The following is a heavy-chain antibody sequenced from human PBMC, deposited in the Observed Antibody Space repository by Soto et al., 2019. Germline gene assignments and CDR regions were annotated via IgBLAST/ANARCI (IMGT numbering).Heavy chain of an antibody. CDR3: ARGEYSSSWNYYYGMDV. CDR1: GYTFTSYG. J-gene: IGHJ6*02. CDR2: INPSGGST. Sequence: ASVKVSCKASGYTFTSYGISWVRQAPGQGLEWMGIINPSGGSTSYAQKFQGRVTMTRDTSTSTVYMELSSLRSEDTAVYYCARGEYSSSWNYYYGMDVWGQGTTVTVSS. D-gene: IGHD6-6*01. V-gene: IGHV1-46*01.